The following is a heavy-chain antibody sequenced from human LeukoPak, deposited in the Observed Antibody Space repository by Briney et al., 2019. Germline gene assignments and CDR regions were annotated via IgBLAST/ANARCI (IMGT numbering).Heavy chain of an antibody. J-gene: IGHJ6*02. CDR1: GFTFSSYG. V-gene: IGHV3-30*02. Sequence: PGGSLRLSCAASGFTFSSYGMHWVRQAPGKGLEWVAFIRYDGSNKYYADSVKGRFTISRDSSKNTLYLQMNSLRAEDTAVYYCAKIRFGEYYYYYGMDVWGQGTTVTVSS. CDR2: IRYDGSNK. CDR3: AKIRFGEYYYYYGMDV. D-gene: IGHD3-16*01.